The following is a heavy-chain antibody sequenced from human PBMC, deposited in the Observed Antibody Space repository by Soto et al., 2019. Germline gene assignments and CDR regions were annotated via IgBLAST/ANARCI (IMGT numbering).Heavy chain of an antibody. J-gene: IGHJ4*02. CDR2: IYYSGST. CDR1: GGSISSSSYY. V-gene: IGHV4-39*01. Sequence: QLQLQESGPGLVKPSETLSLTCTVSGGSISSSSYYWGWIRQPPGKGLEWIGSIYYSGSTYYNPCLKSRVTISGGPSKNPFSRERGSVNGADTGGYYCARRGSSSWYGYWGQGTLVTVSS. D-gene: IGHD6-13*01. CDR3: ARRGSSSWYGY.